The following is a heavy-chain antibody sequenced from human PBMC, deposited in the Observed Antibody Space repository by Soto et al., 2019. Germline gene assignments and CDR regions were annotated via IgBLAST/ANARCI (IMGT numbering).Heavy chain of an antibody. CDR1: GFTFTNYA. D-gene: IGHD5-18*01. CDR3: ANEAVTYFDY. Sequence: GGSLRLSCVASGFTFTNYAMNWVRQAPGMGLEWLSSITGSGDGTYYADSVKGRFTISRDNSKNTLYLQLNSLRAEDTAVYYCANEAVTYFDYWGQGTLVTVSS. CDR2: ITGSGDGT. V-gene: IGHV3-23*01. J-gene: IGHJ4*02.